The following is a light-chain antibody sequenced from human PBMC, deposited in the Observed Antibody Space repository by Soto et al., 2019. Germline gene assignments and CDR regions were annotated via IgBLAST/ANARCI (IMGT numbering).Light chain of an antibody. CDR3: CSYAGSPYV. V-gene: IGLV2-11*01. CDR2: DAS. CDR1: SSDVGGYNY. Sequence: QSVLTQPRSVSGSPGQSVTISCTGSSSDVGGYNYVSWYQQHPGKAPKLMIYDASKRPSGVPDRFSGSKSGNTASLTISGLQAEDEADYYCCSYAGSPYVFGTGTKVNVL. J-gene: IGLJ1*01.